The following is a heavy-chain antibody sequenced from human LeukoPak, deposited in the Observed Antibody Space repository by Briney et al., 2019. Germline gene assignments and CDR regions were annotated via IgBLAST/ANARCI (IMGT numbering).Heavy chain of an antibody. CDR1: GFTFTTYS. Sequence: GGSLRLSCAASGFTFTTYSMNWVRQAPGKGLEWLSYISSSGSTIYYADSVKGRFAISRDNAKNSLYLQMNSLRAEDTAVYYCASIVGATGNYFDYWGQGTLVTVSS. V-gene: IGHV3-48*04. D-gene: IGHD1-26*01. CDR2: ISSSGSTI. CDR3: ASIVGATGNYFDY. J-gene: IGHJ4*02.